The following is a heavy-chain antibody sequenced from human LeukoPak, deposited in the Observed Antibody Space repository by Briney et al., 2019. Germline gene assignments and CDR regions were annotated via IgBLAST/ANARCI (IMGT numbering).Heavy chain of an antibody. CDR1: GGSISSYY. CDR2: IYYSGST. V-gene: IGHV4-59*01. Sequence: SETLSLTCTVSGGSISSYYWSWIRQPPGKGLEWIGYIYYSGSTNYSPSLKSRVTISVDTSKNQFSLKLSSVTAADTAVYYCARDRGYDILTGYYLAFDIWGQGTMVTVSS. CDR3: ARDRGYDILTGYYLAFDI. J-gene: IGHJ3*02. D-gene: IGHD3-9*01.